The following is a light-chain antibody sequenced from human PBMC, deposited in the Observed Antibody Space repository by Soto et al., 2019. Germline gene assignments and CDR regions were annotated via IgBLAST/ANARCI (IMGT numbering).Light chain of an antibody. CDR3: SSFTDSFTLV. CDR2: EVS. CDR1: SSDVGDYKY. Sequence: QSALTQPASVSGSPGQSITISCSGTSSDVGDYKYVSCYQRHPGKVPKLMIYEVSHRPSGVPDRFSGSKSGNTAFLTISGLQADDEADYYCSSFTDSFTLVFGGGTQLTVL. J-gene: IGLJ3*02. V-gene: IGLV2-14*01.